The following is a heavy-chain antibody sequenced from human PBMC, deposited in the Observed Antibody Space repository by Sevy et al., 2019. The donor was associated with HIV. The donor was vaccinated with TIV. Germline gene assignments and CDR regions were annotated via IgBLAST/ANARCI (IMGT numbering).Heavy chain of an antibody. CDR2: INWDGGST. J-gene: IGHJ4*02. D-gene: IGHD2-21*02. CDR1: GFTFDDYG. Sequence: GGSLRLSCAASGFTFDDYGMSWVRQAPGKGLEWVSGINWDGGSTGYADSVKDRFIISRDNARNSLYLQMNRLRGEDTAFYYCARERSCGGDCYYFDNWGQGTLVTVSS. V-gene: IGHV3-20*04. CDR3: ARERSCGGDCYYFDN.